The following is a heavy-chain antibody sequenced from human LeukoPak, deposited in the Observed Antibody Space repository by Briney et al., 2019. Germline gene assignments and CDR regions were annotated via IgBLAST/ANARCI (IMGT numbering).Heavy chain of an antibody. CDR3: AKDSPESAAGIVQH. D-gene: IGHD6-13*01. J-gene: IGHJ1*01. CDR2: IGPNTGGT. V-gene: IGHV1-2*02. CDR1: GYTFTNYG. Sequence: ASVKVSCKASGYTFTNYGISWVRQAPGQGLEWMGWIGPNTGGTNYAQKFQGRVTMTRDTSISTAYMELSSLISDDTAVYYCAKDSPESAAGIVQHWGQGTLVTVSS.